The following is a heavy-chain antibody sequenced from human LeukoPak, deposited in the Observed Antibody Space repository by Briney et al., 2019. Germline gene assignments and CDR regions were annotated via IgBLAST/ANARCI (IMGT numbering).Heavy chain of an antibody. V-gene: IGHV3-21*01. J-gene: IGHJ4*02. Sequence: GGSLRLSCAASGFPFSSYSMNWVRQAPGKGLEWVSSISSSSSYRYYADSVKGRFTISRDNAKNSLYLQMNSLRAEDTAVCSCARVGDSTSGYWGQGTLVTVSS. CDR2: ISSSSSYR. D-gene: IGHD2/OR15-2a*01. CDR1: GFPFSSYS. CDR3: ARVGDSTSGY.